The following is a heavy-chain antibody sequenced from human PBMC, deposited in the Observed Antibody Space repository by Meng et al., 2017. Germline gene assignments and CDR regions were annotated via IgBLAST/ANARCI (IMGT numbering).Heavy chain of an antibody. V-gene: IGHV1-18*01. CDR1: GYTFTSYG. J-gene: IGHJ4*02. CDR2: ISAYNGNT. Sequence: VQMGQYGAEGKKPGASGKVSCKASGYTFTSYGISWVRQAPGQGLEWMGWISAYNGNTNYAQKLQGRVTMTTDTSTSTAYMELRSLRSDDTAVYYCARDPRITGTTLPDYWGQGTLVTVSS. CDR3: ARDPRITGTTLPDY. D-gene: IGHD1-7*01.